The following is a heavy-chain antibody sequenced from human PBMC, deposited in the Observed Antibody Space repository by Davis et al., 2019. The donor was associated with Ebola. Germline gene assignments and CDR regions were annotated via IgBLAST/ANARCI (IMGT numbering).Heavy chain of an antibody. CDR2: IKNKAYGGTA. D-gene: IGHD6-19*01. J-gene: IGHJ6*04. Sequence: GESLKISCAVSRSTFVDYALTWFRQTPGQGLEWIGFIKNKAYGGTAEYAPSVEGRFIISSDDSDSIVYLQLNSLKTEDSGVYYCASRSGWSDYYYYGMDVWGNGTTVSVSS. V-gene: IGHV3-49*03. CDR1: RSTFVDYA. CDR3: ASRSGWSDYYYYGMDV.